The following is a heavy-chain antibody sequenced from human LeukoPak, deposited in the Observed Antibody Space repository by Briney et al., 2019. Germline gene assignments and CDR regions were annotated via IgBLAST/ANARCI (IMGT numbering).Heavy chain of an antibody. D-gene: IGHD3-22*01. J-gene: IGHJ4*02. V-gene: IGHV1-18*01. CDR1: GYTFTNYG. Sequence: ASVKVSCKASGYTFTNYGISWVRQAPGQGPEWMGWISTSTGDTKYTQKFQGRVTMTTDTSTSTGYLEVRSLRVDDTAVYYCARELRGTYYYESSGSDYWGQGTLVTVSS. CDR3: ARELRGTYYYESSGSDY. CDR2: ISTSTGDT.